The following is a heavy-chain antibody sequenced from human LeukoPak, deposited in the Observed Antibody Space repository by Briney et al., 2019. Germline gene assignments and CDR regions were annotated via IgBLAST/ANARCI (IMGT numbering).Heavy chain of an antibody. CDR3: ATLWLRGLVAFDI. CDR1: GGSFSGYY. Sequence: SETLSLTCAVYGGSFSGYYWSWIRQPPGKGLEWIVEISHSGSTNYNPSLKSRVTISADTSKNQFSLKLSSVTAADTAVYYCATLWLRGLVAFDIWGQGTMVAVSS. D-gene: IGHD5-18*01. V-gene: IGHV4-34*01. CDR2: ISHSGST. J-gene: IGHJ3*02.